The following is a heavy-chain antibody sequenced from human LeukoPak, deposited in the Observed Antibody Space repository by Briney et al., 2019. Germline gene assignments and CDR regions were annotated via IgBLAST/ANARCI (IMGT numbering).Heavy chain of an antibody. CDR1: GYSISSGSY. D-gene: IGHD6-13*01. Sequence: PSETPSLTCTVSGYSISSGSYWGWIRPPPGKGLEWVGSIYHSGSTYHNPSLKSRVTISVDTSNNQFSLKLSSVTAADTAVYYCARVETYSSSWYGDWFDPWGQGTLVTVSS. J-gene: IGHJ5*02. V-gene: IGHV4-38-2*02. CDR3: ARVETYSSSWYGDWFDP. CDR2: IYHSGST.